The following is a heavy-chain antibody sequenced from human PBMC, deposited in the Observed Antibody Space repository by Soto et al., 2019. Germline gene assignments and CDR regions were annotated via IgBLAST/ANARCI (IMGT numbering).Heavy chain of an antibody. CDR3: ARGPKQTPRHSNSWFVPDY. CDR2: INPKSGVT. CDR1: GYTFPDYY. Sequence: QLHLVQSGAEVKKPGASVRVSCKASGYTFPDYYIHWVRQAPGQGLEWMGWINPKSGVTNSAQKCQGRITMPRDTSITTAYLELSSLRSDDTAVYYCARGPKQTPRHSNSWFVPDYWGQGSLVTVSS. V-gene: IGHV1-2*02. J-gene: IGHJ4*02. D-gene: IGHD6-13*01.